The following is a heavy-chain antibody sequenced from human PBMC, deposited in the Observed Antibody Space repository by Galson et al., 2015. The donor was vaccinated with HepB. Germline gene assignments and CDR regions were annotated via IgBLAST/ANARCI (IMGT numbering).Heavy chain of an antibody. Sequence: SLSLTCPVSGGSISSGDDSWSWLRQPPGKGLEWIGYIPYTGTTHYNPSLKSRFANSIDTSKNHFSLKLTSVTAADTAVFYCARDAISQRAFDIWGQGTVVTVSS. CDR3: ARDAISQRAFDI. J-gene: IGHJ3*02. CDR2: IPYTGTT. V-gene: IGHV4-30-4*08. D-gene: IGHD1-1*01. CDR1: GGSISSGDDS.